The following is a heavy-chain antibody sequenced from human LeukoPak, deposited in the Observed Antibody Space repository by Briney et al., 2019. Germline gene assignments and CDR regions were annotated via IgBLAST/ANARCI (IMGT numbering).Heavy chain of an antibody. Sequence: TGGSLRLSCAASGFTFSSYAMSWVRQAPGKGLEWVSAISGSGGSTYYADSVKGRFTISRDNSENTLYLQMNSLRAEDTAVYYCAKDGSGSYRPDLFDYWGQGTLVTVSP. CDR1: GFTFSSYA. V-gene: IGHV3-23*01. CDR3: AKDGSGSYRPDLFDY. D-gene: IGHD3-10*01. CDR2: ISGSGGST. J-gene: IGHJ4*02.